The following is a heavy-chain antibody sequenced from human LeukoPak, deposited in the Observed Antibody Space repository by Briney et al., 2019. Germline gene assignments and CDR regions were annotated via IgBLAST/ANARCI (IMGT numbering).Heavy chain of an antibody. V-gene: IGHV4-39*07. CDR2: IYYSGST. CDR3: ARVAPSTTFGVVTHRIFDY. Sequence: SETLSLTCTVSGGSISSSNYYWGWIRQPPGKGLDWIGSIYYSGSTYYSPSLKSRVTISVDTSKNQFSLKLSSVTAADTAMYYCARVAPSTTFGVVTHRIFDYWGQGTLVTVSS. J-gene: IGHJ4*02. D-gene: IGHD3-3*01. CDR1: GGSISSSNYY.